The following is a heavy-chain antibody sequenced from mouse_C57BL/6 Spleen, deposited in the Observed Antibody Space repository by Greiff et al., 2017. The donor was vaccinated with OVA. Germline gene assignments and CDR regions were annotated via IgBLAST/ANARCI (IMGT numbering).Heavy chain of an antibody. Sequence: EVQLQQSGPVLVKPGASVKMSCKASGYTFTDYYMNWVTQSHGKSLEWIGVINPYNGGTSYNQKFKSKATLTVDKSSSTAYMELNSLTSEDSAVYYCARGEAMDYWGQGTSVTVSS. CDR3: ARGEAMDY. J-gene: IGHJ4*01. CDR2: INPYNGGT. CDR1: GYTFTDYY. V-gene: IGHV1-19*01.